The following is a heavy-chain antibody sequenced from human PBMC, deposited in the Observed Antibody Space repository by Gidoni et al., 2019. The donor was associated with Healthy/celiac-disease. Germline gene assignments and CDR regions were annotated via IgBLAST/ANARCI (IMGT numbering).Heavy chain of an antibody. CDR1: GFTVSSNY. CDR2: IYSGGST. D-gene: IGHD5-18*01. J-gene: IGHJ4*02. CDR3: VVGIQLDLYY. Sequence: EAQLVESGGGWIQPGGSLRLSCAASGFTVSSNYMSWVRPAPGQGLEWVSVIYSGGSTYYADSATGRFTISRDNSKITLYLQMNSLRAADTAVYYCVVGIQLDLYYWGQGTLVTVSS. V-gene: IGHV3-53*01.